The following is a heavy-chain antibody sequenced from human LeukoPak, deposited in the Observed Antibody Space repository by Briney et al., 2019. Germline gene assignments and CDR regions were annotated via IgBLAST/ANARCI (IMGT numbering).Heavy chain of an antibody. CDR3: ARVDAAYCGGDCYANFDY. CDR2: ISAYNGNT. V-gene: IGHV1-18*01. Sequence: GASVKVSCKASGYTFTSYGISWVRQAPGQGLEWMGWISAYNGNTNYAQKLQGRVTMTTDTSTSTAYMELRSLRSDDTAVYYCARVDAAYCGGDCYANFDYWGQGTLVTVSS. D-gene: IGHD2-21*02. J-gene: IGHJ4*02. CDR1: GYTFTSYG.